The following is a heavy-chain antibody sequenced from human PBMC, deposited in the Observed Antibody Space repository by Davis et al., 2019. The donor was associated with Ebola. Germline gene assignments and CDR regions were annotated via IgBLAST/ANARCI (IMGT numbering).Heavy chain of an antibody. Sequence: PSETLSLTCAVSGGSISSGGYYWSWIRQHPGKGLEWIGYIYYSGSTYYNPSLKSRVTISVDTSKNQFSLKLSSVTAADTAVYYCARVDQLLDNNWFDPWGQGTLVTVSS. CDR1: GGSISSGGYY. V-gene: IGHV4-31*11. CDR2: IYYSGST. CDR3: ARVDQLLDNNWFDP. D-gene: IGHD2-2*01. J-gene: IGHJ5*02.